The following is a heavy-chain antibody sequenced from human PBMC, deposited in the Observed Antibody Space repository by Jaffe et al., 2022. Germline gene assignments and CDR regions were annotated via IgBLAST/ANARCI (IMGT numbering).Heavy chain of an antibody. J-gene: IGHJ5*02. V-gene: IGHV1-46*01. CDR1: GYTFTSYY. D-gene: IGHD3-3*01. CDR2: INPSGGST. Sequence: QVQLVQSGAEVKKPGASVKVSCKASGYTFTSYYMHWVRQAPGQGLEWMGIINPSGGSTSYAQKFQGRVTMTRDTSTSTVYMELSSLRSEDTAVYYCARPNLEWSLMGWFDPWGQGTLVTVSS. CDR3: ARPNLEWSLMGWFDP.